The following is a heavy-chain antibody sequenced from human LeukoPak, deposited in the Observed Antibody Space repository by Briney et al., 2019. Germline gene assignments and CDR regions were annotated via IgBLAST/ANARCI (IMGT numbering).Heavy chain of an antibody. Sequence: GGSLRLSCAASGFTFSSYGMHWVRQAPGKGLEWVSFIRYDGSNKYYADSVKGRFTISRDNSKNTLYLQMNSLRDEDTAVYYCARAKRNGFDIWGQGTMISVSS. CDR3: ARAKRNGFDI. V-gene: IGHV3-30*02. CDR1: GFTFSSYG. J-gene: IGHJ3*02. CDR2: IRYDGSNK.